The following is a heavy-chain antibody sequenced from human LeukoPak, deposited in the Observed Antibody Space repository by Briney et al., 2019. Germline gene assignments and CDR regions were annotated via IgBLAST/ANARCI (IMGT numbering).Heavy chain of an antibody. CDR1: GGSISSYS. V-gene: IGHV4-34*01. CDR3: ARADCSSTSCYAGGWFDP. CDR2: INHSGST. D-gene: IGHD2-2*01. Sequence: SETLSLTCTVSGGSISSYSWSGIPHPPGKGLEGIGEINHSGSTNYNPSLKSRVTISVDTSKNQFSLKLSSVTAADTAVYYCARADCSSTSCYAGGWFDPWGQGTLVTVSS. J-gene: IGHJ5*02.